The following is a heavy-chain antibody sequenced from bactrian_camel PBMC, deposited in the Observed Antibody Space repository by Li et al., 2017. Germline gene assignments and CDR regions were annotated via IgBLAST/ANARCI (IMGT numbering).Heavy chain of an antibody. Sequence: VQLVESGGGSVQAGGSLRLSCLVSGDTIDNYEMGWFRQVPGREREGVAAIDSDGSATYADSVQGRFTVSKDNEKNILYLQMDNLKPEDTAMYYCAADSRERGWCTLGAPLLYSGQGTQVTVS. CDR1: GDTIDNYE. J-gene: IGHJ4*01. D-gene: IGHD6*01. CDR3: AADSRERGWCTLGAPLLY. V-gene: IGHV3S55*01. CDR2: IDSDGSA.